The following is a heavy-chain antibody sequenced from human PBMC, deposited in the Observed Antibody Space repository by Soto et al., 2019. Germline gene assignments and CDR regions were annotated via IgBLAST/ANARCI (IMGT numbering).Heavy chain of an antibody. Sequence: EVQLVQSGAEVKKPGESLRISCQGSGYSFTSSWISWLRQMPGEGLEWMGRIDPSDSYINYSPPFQGRVTISADKSISTAYLQWSSLKASDTAMYYCARRGSSSSFFYDSWGQGTLVTVSS. V-gene: IGHV5-10-1*03. CDR1: GYSFTSSW. D-gene: IGHD6-6*01. CDR3: ARRGSSSSFFYDS. CDR2: IDPSDSYI. J-gene: IGHJ4*02.